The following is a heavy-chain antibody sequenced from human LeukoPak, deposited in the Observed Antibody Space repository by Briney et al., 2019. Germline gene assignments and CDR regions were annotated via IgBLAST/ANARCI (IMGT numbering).Heavy chain of an antibody. CDR2: MNPNSGNT. CDR1: GYTFTSYD. J-gene: IGHJ6*03. CDR3: ARQRYCSGGSCSGYYYYYMDV. Sequence: ASVKVSCKASGYTFTSYDINWVRQATGQGLEWMGWMNPNSGNTGYAQKFQGRVTVTRNTSISTAYMELSSLRSEDTAVYYCARQRYCSGGSCSGYYYYYMDVWGKGTTVTVSS. D-gene: IGHD2-15*01. V-gene: IGHV1-8*01.